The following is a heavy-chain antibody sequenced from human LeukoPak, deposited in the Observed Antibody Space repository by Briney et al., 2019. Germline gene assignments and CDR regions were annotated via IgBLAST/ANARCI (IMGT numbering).Heavy chain of an antibody. D-gene: IGHD1-7*01. CDR3: ARLVGELELGEEWFDP. V-gene: IGHV4-39*01. J-gene: IGHJ5*02. CDR1: GGSVSSSSYY. Sequence: SETLSLTCTVSGGSVSSSSYYWGWIRQPPGKGLECIGSIYYSGSTYYNPSLKSRVTISVDTSKNQFSLKLSSVTAADTAVYYCARLVGELELGEEWFDPWGQGTLVTVSS. CDR2: IYYSGST.